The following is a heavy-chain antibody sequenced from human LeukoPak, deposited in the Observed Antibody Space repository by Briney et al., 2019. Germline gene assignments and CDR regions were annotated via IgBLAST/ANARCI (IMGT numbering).Heavy chain of an antibody. V-gene: IGHV1-2*02. CDR1: GYTFTGYY. Sequence: ASVKVSCKASGYTFTGYYMHWVRQAPGQGLEWMGWINPNSGGTNSAQKFQGRVTMTRDTSISTAYMELSRLRSDDTAVYYCARPYYDFWSGYDDAFDIWGQGTMVTVSS. CDR2: INPNSGGT. D-gene: IGHD3-3*01. J-gene: IGHJ3*02. CDR3: ARPYYDFWSGYDDAFDI.